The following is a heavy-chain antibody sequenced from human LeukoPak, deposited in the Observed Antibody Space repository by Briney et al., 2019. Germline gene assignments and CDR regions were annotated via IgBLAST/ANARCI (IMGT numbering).Heavy chain of an antibody. CDR3: ARDYYDSSGYAEYFQH. D-gene: IGHD3-22*01. CDR2: ISAYNGNT. Sequence: ASVKVSCKASGYTFTNYGISWVRQAPGQGLEWMGWISAYNGNTNYAQKLQGRVTMTTDTSTSTACMELRSLRSDDTAVYYCARDYYDSSGYAEYFQHWGQGTLVTVSS. CDR1: GYTFTNYG. V-gene: IGHV1-18*01. J-gene: IGHJ1*01.